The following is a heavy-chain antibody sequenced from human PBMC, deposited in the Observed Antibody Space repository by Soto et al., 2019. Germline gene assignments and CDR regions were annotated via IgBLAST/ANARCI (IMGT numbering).Heavy chain of an antibody. CDR2: IDPSDSYT. CDR1: GYSFTSYW. Sequence: GESLKISCKGSGYSFTSYWISWVRQMPGKGLEWMGRIDPSDSYTNYSPSFQGHVTISADKSICTAYLQWSSLKASDTAMYYCATILNYDILTGYPALYYYYGMDVWGQGTTVTVSS. CDR3: ATILNYDILTGYPALYYYYGMDV. D-gene: IGHD3-9*01. V-gene: IGHV5-10-1*01. J-gene: IGHJ6*02.